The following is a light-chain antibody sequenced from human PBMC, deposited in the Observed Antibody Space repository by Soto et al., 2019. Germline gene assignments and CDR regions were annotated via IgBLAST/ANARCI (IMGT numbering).Light chain of an antibody. CDR3: QQYGSSHLT. CDR1: QSVSSSY. V-gene: IGKV3-20*01. Sequence: ESVLTQSPGTLSLSPGERATLSCRASQSVSSSYLAWYQQKPGQAPRLLIYGASSRATGIPDRVSGSGSGTDFTLTSSRLEPEDFAVYYCQQYGSSHLTFGGGTKVEIK. J-gene: IGKJ4*01. CDR2: GAS.